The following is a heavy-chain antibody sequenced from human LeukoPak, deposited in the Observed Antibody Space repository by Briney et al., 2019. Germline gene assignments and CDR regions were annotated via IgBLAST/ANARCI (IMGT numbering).Heavy chain of an antibody. CDR3: ARGRWHPSFRVDY. Sequence: PSETLSLTCAVYGGSFSGYYWSWIRQPPGKGLEWIGEINHSGSTNYNPSLKSRVTISVDAYNNLFSLKLSSVTAADTAVYYCARGRWHPSFRVDYWGQGTLVTVSS. J-gene: IGHJ4*02. CDR2: INHSGST. V-gene: IGHV4-34*01. CDR1: GGSFSGYY. D-gene: IGHD6-13*01.